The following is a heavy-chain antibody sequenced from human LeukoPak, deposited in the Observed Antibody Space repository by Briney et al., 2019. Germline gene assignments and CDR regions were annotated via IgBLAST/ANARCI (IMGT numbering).Heavy chain of an antibody. D-gene: IGHD4-23*01. CDR3: ARGDGGNSGGDYYYYYMDV. V-gene: IGHV4-34*01. J-gene: IGHJ6*03. Sequence: GSLRLSCAASGFTFSSYAMSWVRQPPGKGLEWIGEINHSGSTNYNPSLKSRVTISVDTSKNQFSLKLSSVTAADTAVYYCARGDGGNSGGDYYYYYMDVWGKGTTVTVSS. CDR1: GFTFSSYA. CDR2: INHSGST.